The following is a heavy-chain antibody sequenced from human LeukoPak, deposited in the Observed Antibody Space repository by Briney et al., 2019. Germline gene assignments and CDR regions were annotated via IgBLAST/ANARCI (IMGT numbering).Heavy chain of an antibody. D-gene: IGHD3-22*01. CDR2: MNPNSGNT. J-gene: IGHJ3*02. V-gene: IGHV1-8*03. Sequence: ASVKVSCKASGYTFTSYDINWVRQATGQGLEWMGWMNPNSGNTGYAQKFQGRVTITRNTSISTAYMELSSLGSEDTAVYYCARVTYDSSGYDAFDIWGQGTMVTVSS. CDR1: GYTFTSYD. CDR3: ARVTYDSSGYDAFDI.